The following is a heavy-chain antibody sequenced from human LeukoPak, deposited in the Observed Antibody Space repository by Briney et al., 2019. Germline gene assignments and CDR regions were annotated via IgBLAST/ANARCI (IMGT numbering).Heavy chain of an antibody. CDR2: INPNSGGT. J-gene: IGHJ3*02. V-gene: IGHV1-2*02. Sequence: ASVTVSCTASGYTFTGYYMHWVRQAPGQGLEWMGWINPNSGGTNYAQKFQGRVTMTRDTSISTAYMELSRLRSDDTAVYYCARDQEASTNAFDIWGQGTMVTVSS. CDR1: GYTFTGYY. CDR3: ARDQEASTNAFDI. D-gene: IGHD2-2*01.